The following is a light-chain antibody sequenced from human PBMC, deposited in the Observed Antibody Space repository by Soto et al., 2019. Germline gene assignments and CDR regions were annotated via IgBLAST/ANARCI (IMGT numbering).Light chain of an antibody. CDR3: QQYGCSPSP. CDR2: GAS. Sequence: IVWTQFQGTLSLSHGERATLSCRASQSVSSNYITWYQQKPGQAPRRLIFGASSRATGIPDRFSGSGSGTDFTLTISRLEPEDFAVYYCQQYGCSPSPFGQVTKVAIK. V-gene: IGKV3-20*01. J-gene: IGKJ1*01. CDR1: QSVSSNY.